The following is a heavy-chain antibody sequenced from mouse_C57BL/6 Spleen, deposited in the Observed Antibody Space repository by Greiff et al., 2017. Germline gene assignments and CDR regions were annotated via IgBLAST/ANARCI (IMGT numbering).Heavy chain of an antibody. CDR3: ARNYGSSLDAMDY. V-gene: IGHV1-59*01. CDR2: IDPSDSYT. CDR1: GYTFTSYW. J-gene: IGHJ4*01. Sequence: QVQLQQPGAELVRPGTSVKLSCKASGYTFTSYWMHWVKQRPGQGLEWIGVIDPSDSYTNYNQKFKGKATLTVDTSSSTAYMQLSSLTSEDSAVYYCARNYGSSLDAMDYWRQGTSVTVSS. D-gene: IGHD1-1*01.